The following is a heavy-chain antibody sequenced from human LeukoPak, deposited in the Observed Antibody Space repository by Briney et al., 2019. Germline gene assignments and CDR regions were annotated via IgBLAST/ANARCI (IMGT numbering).Heavy chain of an antibody. CDR2: ISFSSSII. V-gene: IGHV3-48*03. CDR1: GFTFSSYE. Sequence: GGSLRLSCAASGFTFSSYEMNWVRQAPGKGLEWVSYISFSSSIIYYADSVKGRFTISRDNARNSLYLQMNSLRAEDTAVYYCARQYYYGSGSYLVAYGMDVWGKGTTVTVSS. D-gene: IGHD3-10*01. CDR3: ARQYYYGSGSYLVAYGMDV. J-gene: IGHJ6*04.